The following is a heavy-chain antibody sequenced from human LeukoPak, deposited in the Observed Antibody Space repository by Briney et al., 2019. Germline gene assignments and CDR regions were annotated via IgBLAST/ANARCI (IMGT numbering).Heavy chain of an antibody. D-gene: IGHD3-10*01. CDR2: IYTSGPT. V-gene: IGHV4-4*07. CDR1: GGSISSYY. J-gene: IGHJ4*02. CDR3: ARDDLGYYYGSGSSYFDY. Sequence: SETLSLTCTVSGGSISSYYWSWIRQPAGKGLEWIGRIYTSGPTNYNPSLKSRVTISVDTSKNQFSLKLSSVTAADTAVYYCARDDLGYYYGSGSSYFDYWGQGTLVTVSS.